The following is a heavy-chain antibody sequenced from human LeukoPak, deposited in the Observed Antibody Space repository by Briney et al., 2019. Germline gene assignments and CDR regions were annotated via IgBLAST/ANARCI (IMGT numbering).Heavy chain of an antibody. D-gene: IGHD3-10*01. J-gene: IGHJ4*02. CDR1: DGSISSGSYY. CDR2: IYTSGST. CDR3: ARRTRRGGTYYYGSGSFHFDY. V-gene: IGHV4-61*02. Sequence: SETLSLTCTVSDGSISSGSYYWSWIRQPAGKGLEWIGRIYTSGSTNYNPSLKSRVTISVDTSKNQFSLKLSSVTAADTAVYYCARRTRRGGTYYYGSGSFHFDYWGQGTLVTVSS.